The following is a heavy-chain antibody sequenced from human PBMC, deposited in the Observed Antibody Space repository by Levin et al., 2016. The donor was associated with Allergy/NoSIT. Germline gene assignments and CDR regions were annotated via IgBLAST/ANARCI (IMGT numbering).Heavy chain of an antibody. CDR3: ARGGGTDYSRMDV. CDR1: GASITTQY. V-gene: IGHV4-59*11. J-gene: IGHJ6*02. CDR2: MYNGGST. D-gene: IGHD4-11*01. Sequence: SETLSLTCTVSGASITTQYWSWVRQPAGKGLEWIGCMYNGGSTSYNPSLRSRVTILVDTSNNDFSMRLTSVTAADAAIYYCARGGGTDYSRMDVWGQGTTVTVSS.